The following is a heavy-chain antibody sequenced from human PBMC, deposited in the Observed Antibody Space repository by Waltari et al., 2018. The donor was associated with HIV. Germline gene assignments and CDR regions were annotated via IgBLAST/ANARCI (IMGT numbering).Heavy chain of an antibody. J-gene: IGHJ4*02. CDR3: ARQGGGRQNNAKYFDY. V-gene: IGHV2-5*02. CDR1: GFSLSTSGVG. CDR2: IYWDDDK. D-gene: IGHD2-2*01. Sequence: QITLKESGPTLVKPTQTLTLTYTFSGFSLSTSGVGVGWIRQPPGQALEWLALIYWDDDKRYSPSLKSRLTITKDTPKNQVVLTMTNMDPVDTATYYCARQGGGRQNNAKYFDYWGQGTLVTVSS.